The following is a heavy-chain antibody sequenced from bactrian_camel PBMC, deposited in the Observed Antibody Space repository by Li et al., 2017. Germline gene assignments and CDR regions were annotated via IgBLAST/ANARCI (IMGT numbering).Heavy chain of an antibody. Sequence: QVQLVESGGGSVQAGGSLRLSCEYSHHTFNSYCMGWFRQTPGKELEGVAAVDSDGTTYYADPVKGRFTISIDKNTAWLQMDSLIPEDTAVYYCAAEWDRGSGYCPPREYLYWGQGTQVTVS. CDR1: HHTFNSYC. J-gene: IGHJ4*01. CDR2: VDSDGTT. V-gene: IGHV3S55*01. CDR3: AAEWDRGSGYCPPREYLY. D-gene: IGHD1*01.